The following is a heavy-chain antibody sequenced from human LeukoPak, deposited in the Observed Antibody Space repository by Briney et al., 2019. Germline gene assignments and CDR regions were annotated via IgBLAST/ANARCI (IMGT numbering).Heavy chain of an antibody. J-gene: IGHJ4*02. Sequence: PSETLSLTCSVSGGSISSYYWNWIRQTPGKGLQWIGYTHYSGSTNCNPSLKSRVSISVDTSKNQFSLKLSSVTAADTALYYCARGNAYNWRFDFWGQGTLVTVSS. D-gene: IGHD1-1*01. CDR1: GGSISSYY. CDR2: THYSGST. V-gene: IGHV4-59*01. CDR3: ARGNAYNWRFDF.